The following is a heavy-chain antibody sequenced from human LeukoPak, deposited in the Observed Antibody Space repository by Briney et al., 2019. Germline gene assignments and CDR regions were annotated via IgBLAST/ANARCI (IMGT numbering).Heavy chain of an antibody. J-gene: IGHJ4*02. CDR3: ARDLRAHYYDSSGYLSY. Sequence: GASLKVSCKASGYTFTSYYMHWVRQAPGQGLEWMGIINPSGGSTSYAQKFQGRVTMTRDTSTSTVYMELRSLRSEDTAVYYCARDLRAHYYDSSGYLSYWGQGTLVTVSS. CDR1: GYTFTSYY. V-gene: IGHV1-46*01. CDR2: INPSGGST. D-gene: IGHD3-22*01.